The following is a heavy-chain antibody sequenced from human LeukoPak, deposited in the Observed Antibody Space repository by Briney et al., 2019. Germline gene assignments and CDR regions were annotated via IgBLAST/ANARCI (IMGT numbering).Heavy chain of an antibody. J-gene: IGHJ2*01. CDR3: ARVPDYDILTGYYVRNPAYWYFDL. V-gene: IGHV4-39*07. CDR1: RGSITTDNYY. CDR2: VFFTGTT. Sequence: PSETLSLTCTVSRGSITTDNYYWGWIRQPPGKGLEWIGTVFFTGTTHYNPSLKSRVTISIEMSKNQFFLELSSVTAADAAVYHGARVPDYDILTGYYVRNPAYWYFDLWGRGTLVTVSS. D-gene: IGHD3-9*01.